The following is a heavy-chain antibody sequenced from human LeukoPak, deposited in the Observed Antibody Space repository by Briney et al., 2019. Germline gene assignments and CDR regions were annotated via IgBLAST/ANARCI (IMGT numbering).Heavy chain of an antibody. V-gene: IGHV4-30-2*01. CDR1: GGSISSGGYS. D-gene: IGHD6-19*01. CDR3: ARDDSVVGTAYDY. Sequence: PSQTLSLTCAVSGGSISSGGYSWSWIRQPPGKGLEWIGYIYHSGSTYYNPSLKSRVTISVDRSKNQFSLKLSSVTAADTAVYYCARDDSVVGTAYDYWGQGTLVTVSS. CDR2: IYHSGST. J-gene: IGHJ4*02.